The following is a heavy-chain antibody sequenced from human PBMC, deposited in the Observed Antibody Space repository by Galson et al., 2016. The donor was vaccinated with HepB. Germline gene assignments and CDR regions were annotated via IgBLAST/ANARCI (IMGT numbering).Heavy chain of an antibody. CDR2: ISFDGSNK. V-gene: IGHV3-30*18. J-gene: IGHJ2*01. Sequence: SLRLSCAASGFNFSTYGMHWVRQAPGKGLEWVALISFDGSNKYHSNSVKGRFTISRDNSRNTLYLQMNSLRAEDTAVYFCVKEGRPVSGTANWYFDLWGRGTLVTVSS. D-gene: IGHD1-7*01. CDR3: VKEGRPVSGTANWYFDL. CDR1: GFNFSTYG.